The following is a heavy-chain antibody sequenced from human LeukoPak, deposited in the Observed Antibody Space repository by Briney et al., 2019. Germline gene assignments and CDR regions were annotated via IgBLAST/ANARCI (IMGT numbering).Heavy chain of an antibody. Sequence: SETLSLTCTVSGGSISSSSYYWGWIRQPPGKGLEWIGSINYSGNAYYNPSLKSRVTISVDTSRNQFSLKLSSVTAADTALYYCARIDTVVLPSTMFDYWGQGTLVTVSS. CDR2: INYSGNA. CDR1: GGSISSSSYY. J-gene: IGHJ4*02. D-gene: IGHD2-2*01. V-gene: IGHV4-39*01. CDR3: ARIDTVVLPSTMFDY.